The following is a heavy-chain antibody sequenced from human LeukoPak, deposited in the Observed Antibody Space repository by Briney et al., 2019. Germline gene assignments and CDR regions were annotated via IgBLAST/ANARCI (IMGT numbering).Heavy chain of an antibody. J-gene: IGHJ4*02. CDR2: ISGGGSHS. V-gene: IGHV3-23*01. D-gene: IGHD2-8*01. Sequence: GGSLRLSCAASGFTFPSYAMSWVRQAPGGGLEWIAAISGGGSHSWHADSVKGRFTISSDNSRDTLYLQMNSLRVDDTAVYYCARGSAWACHGVRCYPLDNWGQGALVTVSS. CDR1: GFTFPSYA. CDR3: ARGSAWACHGVRCYPLDN.